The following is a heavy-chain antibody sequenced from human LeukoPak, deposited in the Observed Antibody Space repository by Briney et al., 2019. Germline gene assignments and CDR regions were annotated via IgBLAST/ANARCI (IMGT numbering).Heavy chain of an antibody. J-gene: IGHJ4*02. CDR2: ISVYNGNT. V-gene: IGHV1-18*04. CDR1: GYTFTNYG. D-gene: IGHD5-12*01. Sequence: ASVKVSCKASGYTFTNYGISWVRQAPGQGLEWMGWISVYNGNTNYAENLQSRVTVTTDTSTNTAYMELRSLRSDDTAVYYCARDLRSGSFPPPFDYWGQGTLVTVSS. CDR3: ARDLRSGSFPPPFDY.